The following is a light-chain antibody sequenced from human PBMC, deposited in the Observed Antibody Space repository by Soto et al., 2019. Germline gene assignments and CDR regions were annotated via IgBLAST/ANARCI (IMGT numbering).Light chain of an antibody. CDR3: QQYSSYWT. J-gene: IGKJ1*01. V-gene: IGKV1-5*01. CDR2: DVS. Sequence: DIQMTQSPSTLSASVGDRVTITCRASQSISDWLAWYQQKPGKAPKLLIYDVSSLESGVPSRFSGSRSGTEFTLTITSLQPDDFATYYCQQYSSYWTFGQGTKVDIK. CDR1: QSISDW.